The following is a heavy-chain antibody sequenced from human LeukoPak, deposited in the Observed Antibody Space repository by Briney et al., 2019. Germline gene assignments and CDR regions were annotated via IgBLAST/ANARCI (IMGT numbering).Heavy chain of an antibody. V-gene: IGHV3-15*01. J-gene: IGHJ4*02. CDR3: TRDLGAYAQ. D-gene: IGHD1-26*01. CDR1: GFTFSNTW. Sequence: PGGSLRLSCAASGFTFSNTWMSWVRQAPGKGLEWVGRIRSKPDGGTADYAAPVKGRFSMSRDDSKNTLYLQMNNLKTEDTAVYYCTRDLGAYAQWGQGTLVTVSS. CDR2: IRSKPDGGTA.